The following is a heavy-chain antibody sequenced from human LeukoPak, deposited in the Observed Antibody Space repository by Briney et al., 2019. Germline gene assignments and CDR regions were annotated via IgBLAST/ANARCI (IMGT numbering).Heavy chain of an antibody. V-gene: IGHV3-21*01. J-gene: IGHJ4*02. CDR3: ARDLGEHYSFDY. CDR1: GVTFSTYS. D-gene: IGHD3-16*01. CDR2: IRWSRSYI. Sequence: RGSLRLSCADSGVTFSTYSMNWVRHAPGERLEWVSSIRWSRSYIYYASSVKGRFTNSRDNAKNSLYLQMNGLRAEDPAGYYCARDLGEHYSFDYWGQGTLVTVSS.